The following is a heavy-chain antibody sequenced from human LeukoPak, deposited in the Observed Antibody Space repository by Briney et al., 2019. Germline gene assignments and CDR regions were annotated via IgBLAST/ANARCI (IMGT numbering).Heavy chain of an antibody. CDR2: ISAYNGNT. CDR3: ARDPPVVVVAATQPGGYDSSETTG. CDR1: GYTFTSYG. D-gene: IGHD2-15*01. J-gene: IGHJ4*02. V-gene: IGHV1-18*01. Sequence: ASVKASCKASGYTFTSYGISWVRQAPGQGLEWMGWISAYNGNTNYAQKLQGRVTMTTDTSTSTAYMELRSLRSDDTAVYYCARDPPVVVVAATQPGGYDSSETTGWGQGTLVTVSS.